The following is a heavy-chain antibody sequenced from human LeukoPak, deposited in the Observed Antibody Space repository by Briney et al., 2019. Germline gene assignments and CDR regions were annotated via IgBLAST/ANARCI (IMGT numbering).Heavy chain of an antibody. V-gene: IGHV1-2*02. J-gene: IGHJ4*02. CDR1: GYTFIDYY. CDR2: IDPKSGGT. Sequence: ASVKVSCKASGYTFIDYYMQWVRQAPGQGLEWMGWIDPKSGGTSYAQKFQDRVAMIRDTSISTAYMELTRLRSDDTAVYYCARAYSSGWYGSTDYWGQGTLVTVSS. D-gene: IGHD6-19*01. CDR3: ARAYSSGWYGSTDY.